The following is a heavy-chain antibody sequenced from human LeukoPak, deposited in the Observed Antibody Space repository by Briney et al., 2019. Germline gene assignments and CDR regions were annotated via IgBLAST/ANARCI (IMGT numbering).Heavy chain of an antibody. CDR3: ARAEVTGWFDP. V-gene: IGHV5-51*01. CDR2: IYPGDSDT. J-gene: IGHJ5*02. CDR1: GYSFTSYW. Sequence: GESLKISSKGFGYSFTSYWVGWVRQMPGKGLEWMGIIYPGDSDTRYSPSFQGQVTISADKSISTAYLQWSSLKASDTAMYYCARAEVTGWFDPWGQGTLVTVSS. D-gene: IGHD2-21*02.